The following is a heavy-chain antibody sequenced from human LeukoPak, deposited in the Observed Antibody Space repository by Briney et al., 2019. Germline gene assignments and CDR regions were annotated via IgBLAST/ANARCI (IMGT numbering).Heavy chain of an antibody. V-gene: IGHV4-30-2*01. D-gene: IGHD5-12*01. CDR3: ARVCPKGWLRLRGTVHENWFDP. CDR1: GGSISSGGYY. J-gene: IGHJ5*02. Sequence: SQTLSLTCTVSGGSISSGGYYWSWIRQPPGKGLEWIGEINHSGSTNYNPSLKSRVTISVDTSKNQFSLKLSSVTAADTAVYYCARVCPKGWLRLRGTVHENWFDPWGQGTLVTVSS. CDR2: INHSGST.